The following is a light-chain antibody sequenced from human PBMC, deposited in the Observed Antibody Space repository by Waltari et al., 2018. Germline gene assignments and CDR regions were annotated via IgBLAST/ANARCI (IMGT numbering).Light chain of an antibody. V-gene: IGKV3-20*01. CDR2: GAS. CDR1: QSVSSSY. J-gene: IGKJ3*01. CDR3: QQYGSSPQA. Sequence: DIVLTQSPGPLPLSPGERATLSCRASQSVSSSYLAWYQQKPGQAPRLLIYGASSRATGIPDRFSGSGSGTDFTLTISRLEPEDFAVYYCQQYGSSPQAFGPGTKVDIK.